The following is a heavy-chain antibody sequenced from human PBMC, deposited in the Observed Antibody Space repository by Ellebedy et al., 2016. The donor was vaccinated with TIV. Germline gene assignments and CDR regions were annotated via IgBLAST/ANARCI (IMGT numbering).Heavy chain of an antibody. Sequence: LGGSLRLSCAASGFTFSSYGMHWVRQAPGKGLEWVAGILFAGNNEYYADSVKGRFTISSDNSKNTLYLQMNSLRAEDTAVYYCAKDLGRWLQYFDYWGQGTLVTVSS. CDR2: ILFAGNNE. CDR1: GFTFSSYG. V-gene: IGHV3-30*18. J-gene: IGHJ4*02. CDR3: AKDLGRWLQYFDY. D-gene: IGHD5-24*01.